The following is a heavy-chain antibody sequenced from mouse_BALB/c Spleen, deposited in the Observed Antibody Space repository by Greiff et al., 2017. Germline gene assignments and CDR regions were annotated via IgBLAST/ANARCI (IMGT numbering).Heavy chain of an antibody. J-gene: IGHJ4*01. Sequence: VQLQQSGPGLVAPSQSLSITCTVSGFSLTSYGVHWVRQPPGKGLEWLGVIWAGGSTNYNSALMSRLSISKDNSKSQVFLKMNSLQTDDTAMYYCARAPLDGYYAMDYWGQGTSVTVSS. V-gene: IGHV2-9*02. CDR2: IWAGGST. CDR1: GFSLTSYG. D-gene: IGHD2-3*01. CDR3: ARAPLDGYYAMDY.